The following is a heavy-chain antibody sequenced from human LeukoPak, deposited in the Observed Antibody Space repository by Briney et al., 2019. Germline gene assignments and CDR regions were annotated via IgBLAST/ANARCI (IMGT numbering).Heavy chain of an antibody. J-gene: IGHJ6*02. CDR3: ARGERYCSSTSSYDETSPWVNGMDV. V-gene: IGHV4-4*02. CDR1: DGSITTSNW. Sequence: PSETLSLTCAVSDGSITTSNWWCGGRQPPGKGRWCSWEIYHRGSTNYNPALKSRINISVDKAKNQFSLKLSSVTAADTAVYYRARGERYCSSTSSYDETSPWVNGMDVWGQRTTVTVS. CDR2: IYHRGST. D-gene: IGHD2-2*01.